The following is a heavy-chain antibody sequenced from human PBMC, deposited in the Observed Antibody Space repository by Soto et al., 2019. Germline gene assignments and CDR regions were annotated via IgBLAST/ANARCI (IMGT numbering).Heavy chain of an antibody. J-gene: IGHJ4*02. CDR1: GFTFDDYA. V-gene: IGHV3-9*01. CDR3: ARILGYCSGGSCYFDY. Sequence: SLKISCAASGFTFDDYAMHWVRQAPGKGLEWVSGISWNSGSIGYADSVKGRFTISRDNAKNSLYLQMNSLRAEDTALYYCARILGYCSGGSCYFDYWGQGTLVTVSS. CDR2: ISWNSGSI. D-gene: IGHD2-15*01.